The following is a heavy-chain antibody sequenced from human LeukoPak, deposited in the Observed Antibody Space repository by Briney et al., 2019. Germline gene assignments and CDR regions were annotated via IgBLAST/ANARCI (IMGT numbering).Heavy chain of an antibody. J-gene: IGHJ5*02. Sequence: GRSLRLSCAASGFTFSSYGMHWVRQAPGKGLEWVAVISYDGSNKYYADSVKGRFTISRDNSKNTLYLQMNSLRAEDTAVYYCASSPSRSFGLKFDPWGQGTLVTVSS. CDR1: GFTFSSYG. V-gene: IGHV3-30*03. D-gene: IGHD1-26*01. CDR3: ASSPSRSFGLKFDP. CDR2: ISYDGSNK.